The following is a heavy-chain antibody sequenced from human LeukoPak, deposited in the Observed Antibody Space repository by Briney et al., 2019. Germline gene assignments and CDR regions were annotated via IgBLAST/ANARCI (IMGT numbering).Heavy chain of an antibody. Sequence: GASVKVSCKASGYTFTSYAMNWVRQAPGQGLEWMGWMNPNSGNTGYAQKFQGRVTMTRNTSISTAYMELSSLRSEDTAVYYCARGRMVRGVMSNNWFDPWGQGTLVTVSS. CDR2: MNPNSGNT. CDR3: ARGRMVRGVMSNNWFDP. J-gene: IGHJ5*02. V-gene: IGHV1-8*02. D-gene: IGHD3-10*01. CDR1: GYTFTSYA.